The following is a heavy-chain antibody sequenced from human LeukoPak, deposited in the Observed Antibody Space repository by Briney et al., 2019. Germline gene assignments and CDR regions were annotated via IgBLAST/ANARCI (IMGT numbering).Heavy chain of an antibody. CDR2: IYYSGST. CDR3: ARSGVVDYYYGMDG. V-gene: IGHV4-59*12. J-gene: IGHJ6*02. CDR1: GGSISSYY. D-gene: IGHD1-26*01. Sequence: SETLSLTCTVSGGSISSYYWSWIRQPPGKGLEWIGYIYYSGSTDYSPSLKSRVTISVDTSKNQFSLKLSSVTAADTAVYYCARSGVVDYYYGMDGWGQGTTVTVSS.